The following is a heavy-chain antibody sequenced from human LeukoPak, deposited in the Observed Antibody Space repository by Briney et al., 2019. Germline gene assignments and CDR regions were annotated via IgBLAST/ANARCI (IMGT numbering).Heavy chain of an antibody. V-gene: IGHV4-59*08. CDR3: ARSPGYHPDY. J-gene: IGHJ4*02. CDR1: GGSISSYY. D-gene: IGHD2-2*01. CDR2: IYYSGST. Sequence: PSETQSLTCTVSGGSISSYYWSWIRQPPGKGLEWIGYIYYSGSTNYNPSLKSRVTISVDTSKNQFSLKLSSVTAADTAVYYRARSPGYHPDYWGQGTLVTVSS.